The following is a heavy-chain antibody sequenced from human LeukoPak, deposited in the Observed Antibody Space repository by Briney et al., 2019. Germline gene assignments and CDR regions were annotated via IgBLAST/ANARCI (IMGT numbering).Heavy chain of an antibody. V-gene: IGHV4-4*07. CDR3: ARGTDMTPISGYYSFVY. Sequence: SETLSLTCTVSGGSFSSYQWTWLRQPAGKGLGWIGRIHTRGTINYNPSLQSRVTMSVDTTKNQFSLKLSSVTAADTAVYYCARGTDMTPISGYYSFVYWGQGTLVSVSS. CDR2: IHTRGTI. D-gene: IGHD5-12*01. CDR1: GGSFSSYQ. J-gene: IGHJ4*02.